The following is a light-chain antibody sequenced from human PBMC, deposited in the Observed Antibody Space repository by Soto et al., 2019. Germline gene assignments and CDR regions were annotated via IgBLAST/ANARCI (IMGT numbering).Light chain of an antibody. CDR3: TSYTSTTPVV. V-gene: IGLV2-14*01. J-gene: IGLJ2*01. CDR2: EVT. CDR1: SSDVGGYNY. Sequence: QSALTQPASVSGSPGQSITISCTGTSSDVGGYNYVSWYQHHPGKAPKLMIYEVTNRPSGISKRFSGSKSGNTASLTISGLQAEDEADYYCTSYTSTTPVVFGGGTQLTVL.